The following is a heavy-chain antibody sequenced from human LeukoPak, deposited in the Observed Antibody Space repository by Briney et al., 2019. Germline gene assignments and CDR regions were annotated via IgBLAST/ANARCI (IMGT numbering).Heavy chain of an antibody. CDR1: GFTFSDYY. CDR3: ARDFAAYCGGDCRAYYMDV. V-gene: IGHV3-11*01. J-gene: IGHJ6*03. CDR2: ISSSGSTI. D-gene: IGHD2-21*02. Sequence: GGSLRLSCAASGFTFSDYYMSWIRQAPGKGLEWVSYISSSGSTIYYADPVKGRFTISRDNAKNSLYLQMNSLRAEDTAVYYCARDFAAYCGGDCRAYYMDVWGKGTTVTVSS.